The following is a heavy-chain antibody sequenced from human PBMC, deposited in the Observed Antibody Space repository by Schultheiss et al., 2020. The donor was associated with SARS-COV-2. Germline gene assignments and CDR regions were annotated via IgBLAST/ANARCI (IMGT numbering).Heavy chain of an antibody. V-gene: IGHV4-38-2*02. CDR1: GYSISSGYY. CDR2: IYHTGST. Sequence: SETLSLTCTVFGYSISSGYYWGWARQPPGKGLEWIGSIYHTGSTYYNPSLKSRVTISVDTSKNQFSLKLKSVTAADTAVYYCARVGNYYDSSGYWPFDYWGQGTLVTVSS. D-gene: IGHD3-22*01. J-gene: IGHJ4*02. CDR3: ARVGNYYDSSGYWPFDY.